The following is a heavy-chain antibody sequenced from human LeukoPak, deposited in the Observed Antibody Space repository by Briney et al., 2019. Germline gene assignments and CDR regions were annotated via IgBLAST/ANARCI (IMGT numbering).Heavy chain of an antibody. Sequence: PSETLSLTCTVSGGSISSSSYYWGWIRQPPGKGLEWIGTIYHSGSTYYNPSLKSRLTISVDTSKNQFSLKLNSVTAADSAVYYCARSRGSYPRRDFDYWGQGTLVTVSS. CDR1: GGSISSSSYY. V-gene: IGHV4-39*07. D-gene: IGHD3-16*02. J-gene: IGHJ4*02. CDR3: ARSRGSYPRRDFDY. CDR2: IYHSGST.